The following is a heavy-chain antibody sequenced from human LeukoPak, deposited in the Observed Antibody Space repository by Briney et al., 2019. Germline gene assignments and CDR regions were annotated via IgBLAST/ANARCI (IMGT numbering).Heavy chain of an antibody. CDR3: ARDTPYGSGSYYRFGYFQH. D-gene: IGHD3-10*01. V-gene: IGHV1-69*06. CDR1: GGTFSRYA. J-gene: IGHJ1*01. CDR2: IIPIFGTA. Sequence: SVKVSCKASGGTFSRYAISWVRQAPGQGLEWMGGIIPIFGTANYAQKFQGRVTITADKSTSTAYMELSSLRSEDTAVYYCARDTPYGSGSYYRFGYFQHWGQGTLVTVSS.